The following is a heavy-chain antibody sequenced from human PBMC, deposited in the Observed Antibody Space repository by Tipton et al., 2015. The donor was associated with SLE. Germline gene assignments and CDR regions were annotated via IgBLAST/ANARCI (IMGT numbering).Heavy chain of an antibody. CDR2: ISSSSSYI. Sequence: SLRLSCAASGSTFSSYSMNWVRQAPGKGLEWVSSISSSSSYIYYADSVKGRFTISRDNAKNSLYLQMNSLRAEDTAVYYCARGAERYYYGSGSYYPAGYGMDVWGQGTTVTVSS. V-gene: IGHV3-21*01. CDR3: ARGAERYYYGSGSYYPAGYGMDV. J-gene: IGHJ6*02. CDR1: GSTFSSYS. D-gene: IGHD3-10*01.